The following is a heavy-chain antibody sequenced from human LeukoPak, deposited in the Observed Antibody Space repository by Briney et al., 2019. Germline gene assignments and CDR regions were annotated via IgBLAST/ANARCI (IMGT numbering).Heavy chain of an antibody. CDR2: IHHSGNT. CDR1: GGSVTGYY. V-gene: IGHV4-59*02. J-gene: IGHJ6*02. Sequence: PSETLSLTCTVWGGSVTGYYWSWIRQPPGKGLEWIGYIHHSGNTKNNPSLESRVTMSVDTSNNQLSLRLSSVTATDTAVYYCTIDQGSSLGMDVWGQGTTVTVSS. D-gene: IGHD6-13*01. CDR3: TIDQGSSLGMDV.